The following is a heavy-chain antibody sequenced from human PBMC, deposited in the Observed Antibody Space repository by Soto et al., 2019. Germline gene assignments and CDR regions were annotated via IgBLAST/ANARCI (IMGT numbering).Heavy chain of an antibody. V-gene: IGHV1-2*04. CDR2: INPNSGGT. Sequence: QVQLVQSGAEVKKHGASVKVSCKASGYTFTGYYMHWVRQAPGQGLEWMGWINPNSGGTNYAQKFQGWVTMTRDTSISTAYMELSRLRSDDTAVYYCARDRATVTTRNWYFDLWGRGTLVTVSS. J-gene: IGHJ2*01. CDR3: ARDRATVTTRNWYFDL. D-gene: IGHD4-17*01. CDR1: GYTFTGYY.